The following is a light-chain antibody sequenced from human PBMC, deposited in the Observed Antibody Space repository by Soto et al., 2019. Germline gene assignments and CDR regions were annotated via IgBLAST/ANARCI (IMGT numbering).Light chain of an antibody. J-gene: IGLJ2*01. CDR3: AAWDDRLSSPL. Sequence: QLVLTQPPSLSGAPGQRVIISCTGSSSNIGAGYDVHWYQQLPGAAPQLLIYRNNKRPSGVPDRFSGSKSGTSASLAISGLRSEDEADYYCAAWDDRLSSPLLGGGTKLTVL. V-gene: IGLV1-47*01. CDR2: RNN. CDR1: SSNIGAGYD.